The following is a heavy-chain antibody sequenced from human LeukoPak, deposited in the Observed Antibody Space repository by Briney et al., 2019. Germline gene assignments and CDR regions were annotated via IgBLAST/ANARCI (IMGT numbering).Heavy chain of an antibody. J-gene: IGHJ6*02. CDR1: GYTFTSYY. Sequence: GASVKVSCKASGYTFTSYYMHWVRQAPGQGLEGMGIINPSGGSTSYAQKFQGIVTMTRDTSTSTVYMELSSLRSEDTAVYYCARGRYYGSGSYYNPPGGYYYGMDVWGQGTTVTVSS. CDR2: INPSGGST. V-gene: IGHV1-46*01. D-gene: IGHD3-10*01. CDR3: ARGRYYGSGSYYNPPGGYYYGMDV.